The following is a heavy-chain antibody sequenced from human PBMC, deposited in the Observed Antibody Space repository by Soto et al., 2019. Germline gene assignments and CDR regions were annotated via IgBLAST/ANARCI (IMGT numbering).Heavy chain of an antibody. D-gene: IGHD4-17*01. J-gene: IGHJ6*03. CDR2: ISRDGRNT. CDR3: AKGGDYGDYEIYMDV. V-gene: IGHV3-64D*08. CDR1: GFTFSSYP. Sequence: EVQLVESGGKWVQPGGSLRLSCSASGFTFSSYPLHWVRQAPGKGLEYVSTISRDGRNTYFADSVKGRFTISRDNSENSLYLHMSSLRVEDTAVYYCAKGGDYGDYEIYMDVWGKGTTVTVSS.